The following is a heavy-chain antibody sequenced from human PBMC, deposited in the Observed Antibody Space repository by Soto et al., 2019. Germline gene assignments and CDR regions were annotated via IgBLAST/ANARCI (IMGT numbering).Heavy chain of an antibody. CDR2: TYYRSGWHY. V-gene: IGHV6-1*01. CDR3: ARGNSGWKLDY. D-gene: IGHD6-19*01. Sequence: PSQTLSLTCAVSGDSVSSDSASWNWIRQSPSRGLEWLGRTYYRSGWHYDYAISVKSRITVNPDTTANQFSLHLNSVAPEDTAVYYCARGNSGWKLDYWGQGTLVTSPQ. CDR1: GDSVSSDSAS. J-gene: IGHJ4*02.